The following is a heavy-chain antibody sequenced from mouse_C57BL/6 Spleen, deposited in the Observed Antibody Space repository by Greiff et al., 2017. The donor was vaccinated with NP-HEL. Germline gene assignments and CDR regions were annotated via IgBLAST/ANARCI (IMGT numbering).Heavy chain of an antibody. J-gene: IGHJ3*01. D-gene: IGHD1-1*01. CDR3: ARDYGSSYRFAY. CDR2: IYPGDGDT. V-gene: IGHV1-82*01. CDR1: GYAFSSSW. Sequence: VQLQQSGPELVKPGASVKISCKASGYAFSSSWMNWVKQRPGKGLEWIGRIYPGDGDTNYNGKFKGKATLTADKSSSTAYMQLSSLTSADSAVYFCARDYGSSYRFAYWGQGTLVTVSA.